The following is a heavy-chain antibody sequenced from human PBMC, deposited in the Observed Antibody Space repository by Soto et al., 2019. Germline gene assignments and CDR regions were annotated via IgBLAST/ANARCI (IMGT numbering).Heavy chain of an antibody. J-gene: IGHJ4*02. V-gene: IGHV3-23*01. CDR2: ISGAGGTT. CDR1: GFTFTNYA. CDR3: AKASGLAVAGNFDY. Sequence: GGSMRLSCTSSGFTFTNYAMSWVRQAPGKGLEWVSVISGAGGTTYYADSVKGRFTISRDNSKNTLYLQMDSLRAEDTAVYYCAKASGLAVAGNFDYWGQGALVTVSS. D-gene: IGHD6-19*01.